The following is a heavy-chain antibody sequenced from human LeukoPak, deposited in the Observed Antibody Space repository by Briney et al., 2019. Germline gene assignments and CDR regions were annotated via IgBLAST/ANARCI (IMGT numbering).Heavy chain of an antibody. J-gene: IGHJ4*02. CDR2: ISSTSAYI. Sequence: PGGSLRLSCAASGFTFSSYAMSWVRQAPGKGLEWVSSISSTSAYIYSADSVKGRFTISRDNTKTSLYLQMNSLRAEDTAVYYCARDTLRSSVPFDSWGQGTLVTVSS. CDR1: GFTFSSYA. V-gene: IGHV3-21*01. D-gene: IGHD3-22*01. CDR3: ARDTLRSSVPFDS.